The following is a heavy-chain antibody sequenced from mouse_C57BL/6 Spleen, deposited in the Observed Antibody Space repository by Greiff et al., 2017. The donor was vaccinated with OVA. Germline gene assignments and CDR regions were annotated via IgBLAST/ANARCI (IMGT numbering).Heavy chain of an antibody. D-gene: IGHD1-1*01. J-gene: IGHJ2*01. V-gene: IGHV5-17*01. Sequence: DVMLVESGGGLVKPGGSLKLSCAASGFTFSDYGMHWVRQAPEKGLEWVAYISSGSSTIYYADTVKGRFTISRDNAKNTLFLQMTSLRSEDTAMYYCARVTTDYFDYWGQGTTLTVSS. CDR3: ARVTTDYFDY. CDR1: GFTFSDYG. CDR2: ISSGSSTI.